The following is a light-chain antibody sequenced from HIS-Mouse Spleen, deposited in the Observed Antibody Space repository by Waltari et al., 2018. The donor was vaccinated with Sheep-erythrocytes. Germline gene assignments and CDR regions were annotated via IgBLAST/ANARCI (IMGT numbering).Light chain of an antibody. J-gene: IGLJ3*02. CDR3: CSYAGSYTFWV. CDR1: SSDVGGYNY. Sequence: QSALTQPRSVSGSPGQSVTISSTRTSSDVGGYNYVSWYQQHPGKAPKLMIYDVSKRPSGVPDRFSGSKSGNTASLTISGLQAEDEADYYCCSYAGSYTFWVFGGGTKLTVL. CDR2: DVS. V-gene: IGLV2-11*01.